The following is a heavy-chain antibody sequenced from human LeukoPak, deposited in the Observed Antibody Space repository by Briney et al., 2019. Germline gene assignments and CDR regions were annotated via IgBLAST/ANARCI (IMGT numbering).Heavy chain of an antibody. CDR1: GGSISSSSYY. CDR3: ARSTQWNIPFYYDILPGAFDY. D-gene: IGHD3-9*01. Sequence: SETLSLTCTVSGGSISSSSYYWGWIRQPPGKGLEWVGSIYYSGSTYYNPSLKSRVTISVDTSKNQFSLKLSSVTAADTAVYYCARSTQWNIPFYYDILPGAFDYWGQGTLVTVSS. V-gene: IGHV4-39*01. CDR2: IYYSGST. J-gene: IGHJ4*02.